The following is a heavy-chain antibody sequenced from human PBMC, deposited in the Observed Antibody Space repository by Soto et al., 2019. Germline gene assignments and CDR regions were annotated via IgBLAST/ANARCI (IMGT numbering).Heavy chain of an antibody. V-gene: IGHV2-5*02. J-gene: IGHJ4*02. D-gene: IGHD6-13*01. CDR2: IYWDDDK. CDR1: GFSLSTSGVG. Sequence: SGPTLVNPTQTLTLTCTFSGFSLSTSGVGVGWIRQPPGKALEWLALIYWDDDKHYSPSLKSRLTITKDTSKNQVVLTMTNMDPVDTATYYCTHRDNSYSSTWYGTYFDYWGQGTLVTVSS. CDR3: THRDNSYSSTWYGTYFDY.